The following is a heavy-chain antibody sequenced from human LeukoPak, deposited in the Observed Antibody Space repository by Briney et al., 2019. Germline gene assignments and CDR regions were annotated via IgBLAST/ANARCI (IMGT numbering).Heavy chain of an antibody. CDR2: MSPVSGIG. CDR3: ARAPMGTAALY. J-gene: IGHJ4*02. CDR1: GYTFTSYG. Sequence: GASVKVSCKASGYTFTSYGISWVRQAPGQGLEWMGWMSPVSGIGGSAQRFQGRVTLTRDTSISTAYMEVSSLRSDDTAFYYCARAPMGTAALYWGQGTLVTVSS. V-gene: IGHV1-8*02. D-gene: IGHD2-2*01.